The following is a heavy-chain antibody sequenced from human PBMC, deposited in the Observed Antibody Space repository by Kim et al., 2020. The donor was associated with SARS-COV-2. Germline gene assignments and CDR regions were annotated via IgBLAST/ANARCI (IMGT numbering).Heavy chain of an antibody. CDR3: ARDPHYYYGSGSYRPRYGMDV. J-gene: IGHJ6*02. CDR2: IYYSGST. D-gene: IGHD3-10*01. CDR1: GGSISSYY. Sequence: SETLSLTCTVSGGSISSYYWSWIRQPPGKGLEWIGYIYYSGSTNYNPSLKSRVTISVDTSKNQFSLKLSSVTAADTAVYYCARDPHYYYGSGSYRPRYGMDVWGQGTTVTVSS. V-gene: IGHV4-59*13.